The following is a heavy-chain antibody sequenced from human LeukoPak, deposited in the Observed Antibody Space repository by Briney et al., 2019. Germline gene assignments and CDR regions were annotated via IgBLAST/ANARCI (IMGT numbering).Heavy chain of an antibody. J-gene: IGHJ3*02. CDR1: GFTFTNYG. CDR2: ITYDGYYK. Sequence: GGSLRLSCAASGFTFTNYGMHWVRQAPGKGLEWVALITYDGYYKYYSDSVKGRFTISSDTSKNTLYLQMNSLRAEDTAVYYCARDTSGWYLSAFDIWGQGTMVTVSS. D-gene: IGHD6-19*01. CDR3: ARDTSGWYLSAFDI. V-gene: IGHV3-30*03.